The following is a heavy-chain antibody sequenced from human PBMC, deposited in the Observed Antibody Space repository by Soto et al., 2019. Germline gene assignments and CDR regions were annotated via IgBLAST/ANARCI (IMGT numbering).Heavy chain of an antibody. V-gene: IGHV4-31*03. D-gene: IGHD3-22*01. CDR1: GVSISSGAYY. J-gene: IGHJ4*02. Sequence: SETLSLTCSVSGVSISSGAYYWSWIRQHPGKGLEWIGYIYYTGSTYYNPSLKSRVTISIDTSKNQFSLKLNSVTAADTAVYYCARERAGDRSGHYLDYWGQGTLVTVSS. CDR3: ARERAGDRSGHYLDY. CDR2: IYYTGST.